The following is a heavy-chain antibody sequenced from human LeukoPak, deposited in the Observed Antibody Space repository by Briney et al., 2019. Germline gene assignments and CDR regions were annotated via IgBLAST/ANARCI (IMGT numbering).Heavy chain of an antibody. CDR2: IIPIFGTA. CDR1: GGTFSSYA. D-gene: IGHD4-17*01. V-gene: IGHV1-69*13. J-gene: IGHJ4*02. Sequence: VKVSCKASGGTFSSYAISWVRQAPGQGLEWMGGIIPIFGTANYAQKFQGRVTITADESTSTAYVELSSLRSEDTAVYYCARDTDYGDYAYYFDYWGQGTLVTVSS. CDR3: ARDTDYGDYAYYFDY.